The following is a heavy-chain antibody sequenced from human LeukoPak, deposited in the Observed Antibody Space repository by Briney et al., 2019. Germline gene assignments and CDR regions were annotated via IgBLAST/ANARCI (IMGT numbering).Heavy chain of an antibody. CDR1: GYTFTSYG. V-gene: IGHV1-18*01. D-gene: IGHD6-13*01. J-gene: IGHJ4*02. CDR3: ARLEMDSSSWFIDYPGDY. CDR2: ISAYNGNT. Sequence: ASVKVSCKASGYTFTSYGISWVRQAPGQGLEWMGWISAYNGNTNYAQKLQGRVTMTTDTSTSTAYMELRSLRSDDTAVYYCARLEMDSSSWFIDYPGDYWGQGTLVTVSS.